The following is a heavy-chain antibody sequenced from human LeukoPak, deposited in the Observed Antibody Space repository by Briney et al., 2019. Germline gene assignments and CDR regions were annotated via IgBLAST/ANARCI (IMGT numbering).Heavy chain of an antibody. CDR1: GYTFTSYY. CDR3: ARGGTTMVRGAPSRGSDY. V-gene: IGHV1-46*01. CDR2: INPSGGST. J-gene: IGHJ4*02. D-gene: IGHD3-10*01. Sequence: ASVKVSCKASGYTFTSYYMHWVRQAPGQGLEWMGIINPSGGSTSYAQKFQGRVTMTRDTSTSTVYMELSSLRSEDTAVYYCARGGTTMVRGAPSRGSDYWGQGTLVTVSS.